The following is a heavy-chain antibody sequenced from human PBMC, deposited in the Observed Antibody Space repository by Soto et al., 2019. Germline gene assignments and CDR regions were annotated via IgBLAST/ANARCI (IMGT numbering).Heavy chain of an antibody. D-gene: IGHD2-21*01. CDR1: GGSISSYY. CDR3: ARSGRYSSSFDY. Sequence: SETLSLTCTVPGGSISSYYWSWIRQPAGKGLEWIGRIYTSGSTNYNPSLKSRVTMSVDTSKNQFSLKLSSVTAADTAVYYCARSGRYSSSFDYWGQGTLVTVSS. V-gene: IGHV4-4*07. J-gene: IGHJ4*02. CDR2: IYTSGST.